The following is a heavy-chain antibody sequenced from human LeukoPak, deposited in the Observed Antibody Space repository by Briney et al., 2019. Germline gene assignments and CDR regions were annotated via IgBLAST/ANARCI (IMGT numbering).Heavy chain of an antibody. J-gene: IGHJ4*02. CDR2: IFYSGRN. Sequence: SETLSLTCTVSGGSISTNYWSWIRQPPGKGLEWIGNIFYSGRNNYNPSLKSRVTISVDTSKNQFSLKLSSVTAADTAVYYCARQPYYYDSSGYYGLGKIDYWGQGTLVTVSS. D-gene: IGHD3-22*01. CDR3: ARQPYYYDSSGYYGLGKIDY. CDR1: GGSISTNY. V-gene: IGHV4-59*08.